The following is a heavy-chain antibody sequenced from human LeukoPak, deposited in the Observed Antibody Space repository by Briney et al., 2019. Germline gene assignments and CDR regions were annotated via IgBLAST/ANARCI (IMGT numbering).Heavy chain of an antibody. D-gene: IGHD5-12*01. CDR2: ISYDGSNK. Sequence: GGSLRLSCEASGFIFSNDAMHWVRQAPGKGLEWVAVISYDGSNKYYADSVKGRFTISRDNSKNTLYLQMNSLRAEDTAVYYCARDGPRIVATTLLFDYWGQGTLVTVSS. CDR1: GFIFSNDA. V-gene: IGHV3-30*19. J-gene: IGHJ4*02. CDR3: ARDGPRIVATTLLFDY.